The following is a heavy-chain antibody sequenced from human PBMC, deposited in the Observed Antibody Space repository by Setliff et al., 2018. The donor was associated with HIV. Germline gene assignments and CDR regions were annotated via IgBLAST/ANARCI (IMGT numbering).Heavy chain of an antibody. CDR2: INHSGST. Sequence: PSETLSLTCAVYGGSFSGYYWSWIRQPPGKGLEWIGEINHSGSTNYNPSLKSRVTISVDTSKNQFSLKLSSVTAADAAVYYCARGNLALYLDSWGQGTMVTVSS. J-gene: IGHJ3*02. D-gene: IGHD2-2*02. V-gene: IGHV4-34*01. CDR1: GGSFSGYY. CDR3: ARGNLALYLDS.